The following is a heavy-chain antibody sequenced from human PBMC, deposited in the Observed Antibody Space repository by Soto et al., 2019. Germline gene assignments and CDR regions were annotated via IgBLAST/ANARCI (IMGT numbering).Heavy chain of an antibody. CDR3: ARDLGGSGSYNGYYYYGMDV. CDR2: INPSGGST. CDR1: GYTFTSYY. Sequence: ASVKVSCKASGYTFTSYYMHWVRQAPGQGLEWMGIINPSGGSTSYAQKFQGRVTMTRDTSTSTVYMELSSLRSEDTAVYYCARDLGGSGSYNGYYYYGMDVWGQGTTVTVS. J-gene: IGHJ6*02. D-gene: IGHD3-10*01. V-gene: IGHV1-46*01.